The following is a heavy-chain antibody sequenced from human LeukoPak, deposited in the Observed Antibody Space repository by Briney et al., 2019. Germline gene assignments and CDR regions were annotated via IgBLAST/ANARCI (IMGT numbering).Heavy chain of an antibody. CDR3: ARGFGYCSSTSCSPGFDP. CDR2: MNPNSGNT. D-gene: IGHD2-2*01. J-gene: IGHJ5*02. Sequence: ASVKVSCKASGYTFTGYYMHWVRQAPGQGLEWMGWMNPNSGNTGYAQKFQGRVTITRNTSISTAYMELSSLRSEDTAVYYCARGFGYCSSTSCSPGFDPWGQGTLDTVSS. CDR1: GYTFTGYY. V-gene: IGHV1-8*03.